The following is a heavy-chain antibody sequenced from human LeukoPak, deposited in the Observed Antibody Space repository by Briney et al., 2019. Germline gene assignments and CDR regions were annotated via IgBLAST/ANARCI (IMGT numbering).Heavy chain of an antibody. CDR2: ISAYNGNT. Sequence: ASVKVSCKASGYTFTSYGISWVRQAPGQGLEWMGWISAYNGNTNYAQKLQGRVTMTTDTSTSTAYMELRSLRSDVTAVYYYARCHSSGGSCYFDYWGQGTLVTVSS. J-gene: IGHJ4*02. D-gene: IGHD2-15*01. CDR3: ARCHSSGGSCYFDY. CDR1: GYTFTSYG. V-gene: IGHV1-18*01.